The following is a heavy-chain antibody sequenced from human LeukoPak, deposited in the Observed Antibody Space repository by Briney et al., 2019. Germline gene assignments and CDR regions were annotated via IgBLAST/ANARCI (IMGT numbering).Heavy chain of an antibody. V-gene: IGHV4-59*01. CDR3: AGAGQQLVHLDAFDI. D-gene: IGHD6-13*01. CDR2: MYYSGST. Sequence: PSETLSLTCTVSGGSISSNYWSWIRQPPGKGLEWIGYMYYSGSTNYNPSLKSRVTISVDTSKDQFSQKLSSVTAADTAVYYCAGAGQQLVHLDAFDIWGQGTMVTVSS. CDR1: GGSISSNY. J-gene: IGHJ3*02.